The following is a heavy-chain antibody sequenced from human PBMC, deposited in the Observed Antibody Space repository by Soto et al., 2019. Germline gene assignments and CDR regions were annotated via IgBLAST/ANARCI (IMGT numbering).Heavy chain of an antibody. CDR2: IYGSSSTM. J-gene: IGHJ4*02. V-gene: IGHV3-48*02. Sequence: PGGSLRLSCAGSGFTFSAFSMNWVRQAPGKGLEWISYIYGSSSTMYYADSVKGRFSISRDNAKSSLYLQMNNLTHEDTAVYYCARDRPVDYWGQGTPVTVSS. CDR1: GFTFSAFS. CDR3: ARDRPVDY.